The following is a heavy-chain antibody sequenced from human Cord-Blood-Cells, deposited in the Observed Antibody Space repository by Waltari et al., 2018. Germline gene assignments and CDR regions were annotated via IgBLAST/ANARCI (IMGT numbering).Heavy chain of an antibody. CDR2: INSDGSST. D-gene: IGHD3-3*01. CDR1: GFTFSSYW. J-gene: IGHJ4*02. Sequence: EVQLVESGGGLVQPGGSLRLSCAASGFTFSSYWMHWVRQAPGKGLVWVARINSDGSSTSYADSVKCRFTISRDNAKNTLYLQMNSLRAEDTAVYYCAREFSIVGVVPPDYWGQGTLVTVSS. V-gene: IGHV3-74*01. CDR3: AREFSIVGVVPPDY.